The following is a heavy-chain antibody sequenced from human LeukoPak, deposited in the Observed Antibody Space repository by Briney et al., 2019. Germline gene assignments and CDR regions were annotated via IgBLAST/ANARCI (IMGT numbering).Heavy chain of an antibody. J-gene: IGHJ4*02. V-gene: IGHV3-53*01. CDR1: DFTVSSNY. Sequence: GGSLRLSCAASDFTVSSNYMSWVRQAPGKGLGSGSIIYAGGTTYYADSVKGRFTISRDNSKNTLYLQMNSLRAEDTAVYYCARGPPPQRFGGPYYKGYFENWGQGTLVTVSS. CDR3: ARGPPPQRFGGPYYKGYFEN. CDR2: IYAGGTT. D-gene: IGHD3-22*01.